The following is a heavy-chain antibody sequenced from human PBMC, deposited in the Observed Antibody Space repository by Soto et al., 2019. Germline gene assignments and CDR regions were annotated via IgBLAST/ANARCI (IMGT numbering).Heavy chain of an antibody. CDR2: ISAYNGNT. CDR3: ARDNFGDPPRYCYYYYGMYV. Sequence: ASVKVSCKASGYTFTSYGISWVRQAPGQGLEWMGWISAYNGNTNYAQKLQGRVTMTTDTSTSTAYMELRSLRSDDTAVYYCARDNFGDPPRYCYYYYGMYVWGQGTTVTVSS. J-gene: IGHJ6*02. D-gene: IGHD4-17*01. V-gene: IGHV1-18*01. CDR1: GYTFTSYG.